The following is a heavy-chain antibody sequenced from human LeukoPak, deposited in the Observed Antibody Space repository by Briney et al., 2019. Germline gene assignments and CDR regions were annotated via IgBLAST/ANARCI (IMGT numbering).Heavy chain of an antibody. J-gene: IGHJ4*02. CDR3: AREVEMATQFDY. D-gene: IGHD5-24*01. CDR1: GGSISGYH. CDR2: MFYSGDT. V-gene: IGHV4-59*12. Sequence: SETLSLTCTVSGGSISGYHWTWIRQPPGKGLEWIGFMFYSGDTNYNPSLKSRVTISVDTSKNQLSLTLNSVTAADTAVYYCAREVEMATQFDYWGQGTLVTVSS.